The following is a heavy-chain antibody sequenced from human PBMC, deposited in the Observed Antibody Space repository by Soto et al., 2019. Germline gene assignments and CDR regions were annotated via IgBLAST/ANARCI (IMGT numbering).Heavy chain of an antibody. CDR2: INHSGST. Sequence: SETLSLTCAVYGGSFSDYFWSWIRQPPGKGLEWIGEINHSGSTNHNPSPKSRVTISVDTSKNQFSLILSSVTAADTAVYYCARPKKYSSGWYGGYFFDYWGQGSLVTVSS. CDR3: ARPKKYSSGWYGGYFFDY. J-gene: IGHJ4*02. CDR1: GGSFSDYF. D-gene: IGHD6-19*01. V-gene: IGHV4-34*01.